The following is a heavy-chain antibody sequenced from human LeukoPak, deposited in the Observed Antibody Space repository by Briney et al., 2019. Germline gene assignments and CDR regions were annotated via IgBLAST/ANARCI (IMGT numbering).Heavy chain of an antibody. CDR1: GFTFSSYW. V-gene: IGHV3-7*01. D-gene: IGHD5-24*01. CDR2: IKQDGSEK. Sequence: GGSLRLSCAASGFTFSSYWMSWVRQAPGKGLEWVANIKQDGSEKYYVDSVKGRFTISRDNAKNSLYLQMNSLRAEDTAVYYCARDRIDGYNTFDYWGQGTLVTVSS. CDR3: ARDRIDGYNTFDY. J-gene: IGHJ4*02.